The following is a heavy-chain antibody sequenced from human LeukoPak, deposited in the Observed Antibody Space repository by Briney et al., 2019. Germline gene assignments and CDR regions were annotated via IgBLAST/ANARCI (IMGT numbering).Heavy chain of an antibody. D-gene: IGHD2-2*01. J-gene: IGHJ4*02. Sequence: GGFLRLSCAASGFTFSSYAMSWVRQAPGKGLEWVSAISGSGGSTYYADSVKGRFTISRDISKNTLYLQMDSLRAEDTAVYYCARFSSTWYFGNWGQGTLVTVSS. V-gene: IGHV3-23*01. CDR2: ISGSGGST. CDR3: ARFSSTWYFGN. CDR1: GFTFSSYA.